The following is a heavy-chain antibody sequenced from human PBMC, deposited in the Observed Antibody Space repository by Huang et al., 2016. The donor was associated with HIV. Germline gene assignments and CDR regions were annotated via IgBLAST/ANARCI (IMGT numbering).Heavy chain of an antibody. D-gene: IGHD6-19*01. CDR1: GFTFSSYW. CDR2: IDQHGSEK. V-gene: IGHV3-7*01. Sequence: EVQLVESGGGLVQPGGSLRVSCAASGFTFSSYWMTWVRQAPGKGLEWVANIDQHGSEKYDMDSVKGRVSIARDNAKNALYLQMNSLRGEDTAVYYCAREGSFGVAVVGTSYGMDVWGQGTTVIVSS. CDR3: AREGSFGVAVVGTSYGMDV. J-gene: IGHJ6*02.